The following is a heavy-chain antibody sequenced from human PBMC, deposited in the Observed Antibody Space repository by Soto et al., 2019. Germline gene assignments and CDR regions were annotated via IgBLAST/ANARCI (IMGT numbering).Heavy chain of an antibody. D-gene: IGHD3-3*01. CDR2: IYWDDDK. V-gene: IGHV2-5*02. CDR1: GFSLSTSGVG. J-gene: IGHJ5*02. CDR3: AHFLVDFWSDNGGHNLFDP. Sequence: QITLKESGPTLVKPTQTLTLTCTFSGFSLSTSGVGVGWIRQPPGKALEWLALIYWDDDKRYSPSLKSRLTITKDTSKNQVVLTMTNMDPVDTATYYCAHFLVDFWSDNGGHNLFDPWGQGTLVTVSS.